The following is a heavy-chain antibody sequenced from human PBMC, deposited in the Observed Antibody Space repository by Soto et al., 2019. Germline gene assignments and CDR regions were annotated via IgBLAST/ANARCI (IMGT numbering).Heavy chain of an antibody. Sequence: GASVKVCCKASGDTFTSYAISWVRQAPGQGLEWMGGIIPIFGTANYAQKFQGRVTITADESTSTAYMELSSLRSEDTAVYYCARERTGTTSMDVWGQGTTVTVSS. V-gene: IGHV1-69*13. CDR2: IIPIFGTA. CDR3: ARERTGTTSMDV. CDR1: GDTFTSYA. J-gene: IGHJ6*02. D-gene: IGHD1-1*01.